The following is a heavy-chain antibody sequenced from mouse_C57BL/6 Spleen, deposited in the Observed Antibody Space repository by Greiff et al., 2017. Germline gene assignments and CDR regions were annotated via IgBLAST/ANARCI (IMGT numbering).Heavy chain of an antibody. J-gene: IGHJ1*03. CDR2: ILPGSGST. D-gene: IGHD1-1*01. Sequence: VKLMESGAELMKPGASVKLSCKATGYTFTGYWIEWVKQRPGHGLEWIGEILPGSGSTNYNGKFKGKATFTADTSSNPAYMQLSSLTTEDSAIYYCANYYGRHFDVWGTGTTVTVSS. V-gene: IGHV1-9*01. CDR1: GYTFTGYW. CDR3: ANYYGRHFDV.